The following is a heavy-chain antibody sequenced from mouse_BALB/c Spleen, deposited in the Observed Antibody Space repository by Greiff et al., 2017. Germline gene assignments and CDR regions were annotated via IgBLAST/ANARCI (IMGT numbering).Heavy chain of an antibody. Sequence: LVESGPELVKPGASVKISCKASGYTFTDYYINWVKQKPGQGLEWIGWIYPGSGNTKYNEKFKGKATLTVDTSSSTAYMQLSSLTSEDTAVYFCARSDGGYAMDYWGQGTSVTVSS. D-gene: IGHD2-13*01. CDR2: IYPGSGNT. CDR3: ARSDGGYAMDY. J-gene: IGHJ4*01. CDR1: GYTFTDYY. V-gene: IGHV1-84*02.